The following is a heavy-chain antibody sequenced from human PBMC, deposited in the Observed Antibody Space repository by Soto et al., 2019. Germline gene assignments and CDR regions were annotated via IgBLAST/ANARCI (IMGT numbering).Heavy chain of an antibody. D-gene: IGHD2-15*01. CDR1: GFTFSSYS. CDR2: ISSSSSYI. CDR3: AREGYCSGGSCYDETYYYYYGMDV. V-gene: IGHV3-21*01. J-gene: IGHJ6*02. Sequence: SGGSLRLSCAASGFTFSSYSMNWVRQAPGKGLEWVSSISSSSSYIYYADSVKGRFTISRDNAKNSLYLQMNSLRAEDTAVYYCAREGYCSGGSCYDETYYYYYGMDVWGQGTTVTVSS.